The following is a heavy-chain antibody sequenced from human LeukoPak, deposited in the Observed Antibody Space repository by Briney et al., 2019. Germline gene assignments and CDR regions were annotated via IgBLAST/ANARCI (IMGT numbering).Heavy chain of an antibody. J-gene: IGHJ4*02. CDR3: ARHTGLGSGYFYY. Sequence: SETLSLTCTVSGGSISSFYWSWSRQPPGKGLEWIGCIYDTGSTNYNPSLKSRVTISVDTSKNQFSLKLSSVTAADTAVYYCARHTGLGSGYFYYWGQGTPVTVSS. CDR2: IYDTGST. D-gene: IGHD2-15*01. V-gene: IGHV4-59*08. CDR1: GGSISSFY.